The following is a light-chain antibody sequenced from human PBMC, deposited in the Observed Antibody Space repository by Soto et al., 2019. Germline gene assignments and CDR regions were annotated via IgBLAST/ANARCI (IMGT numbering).Light chain of an antibody. J-gene: IGLJ1*01. V-gene: IGLV1-36*01. CDR2: YDD. Sequence: QSALTQPPSVSGAPRQRVTISCSGSNSNIGNNAVNWYQQLPGKAPKLLIYYDDLLPSGVSDRFSGSKSGTSASLAISGLQSEDEAGYYCQSYDSSLSGYVFGAGTKVTVL. CDR3: QSYDSSLSGYV. CDR1: NSNIGNNA.